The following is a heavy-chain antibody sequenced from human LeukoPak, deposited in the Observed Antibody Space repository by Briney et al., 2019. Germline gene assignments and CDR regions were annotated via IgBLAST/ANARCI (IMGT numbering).Heavy chain of an antibody. Sequence: PGGSLRLSCAASGFTFSSYAMHWVRQAPGKGLEWVAFIRYDGSNKYYADSVKGRFTISRDNSKNTLYLQMNSLRAEDTAVYYCAKEGWSASGYYYYYYMDVWGKGTTVTISS. J-gene: IGHJ6*03. D-gene: IGHD3-3*01. CDR2: IRYDGSNK. CDR3: AKEGWSASGYYYYYYMDV. V-gene: IGHV3-30*02. CDR1: GFTFSSYA.